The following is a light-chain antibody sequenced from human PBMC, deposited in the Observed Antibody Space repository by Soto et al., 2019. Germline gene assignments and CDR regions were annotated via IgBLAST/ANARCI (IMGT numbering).Light chain of an antibody. CDR1: SSDVGGYNS. CDR3: SSYTSSSTYV. CDR2: NVS. V-gene: IGLV2-14*01. Sequence: SVLTQPASGYRFPGQSITISSTGTSSDVGGYNSASWYQQHPGKAPKLMIYNVSNRPSGVSNRFSGSKSGNTASLTISGLQAEDEADYYCSSYTSSSTYVFGTGTKVTVL. J-gene: IGLJ1*01.